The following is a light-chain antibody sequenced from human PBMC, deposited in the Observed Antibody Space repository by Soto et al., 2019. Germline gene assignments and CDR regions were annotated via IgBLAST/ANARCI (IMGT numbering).Light chain of an antibody. V-gene: IGKV3-20*01. CDR3: QQFRT. CDR2: GAS. CDR1: QSVSSY. J-gene: IGKJ1*01. Sequence: EIVLTQSPATLSVALGDSATLSCRASQSVSSYLAWYQQKPGQAPRLLIYGASSRATGIPDRFSGSGSGTDFTLTISRLEPEDFAVYYCQQFRTFGQGTKVDIK.